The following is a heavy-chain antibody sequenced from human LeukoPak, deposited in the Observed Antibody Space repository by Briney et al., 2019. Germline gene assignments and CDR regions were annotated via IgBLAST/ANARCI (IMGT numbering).Heavy chain of an antibody. Sequence: GGSLRLSCAASGFTFSSYEMHWVRQAPGKGLEWVSYISSSGSTIYYADSVKGRFTISRDNAKHSLYLQMNSLRAEDTAVYYCARDLPERRYYFNCSGEATLVTVSS. V-gene: IGHV3-48*03. CDR3: ARDLPERRYYFNC. CDR2: ISSSGSTI. CDR1: GFTFSSYE. D-gene: IGHD1-1*01. J-gene: IGHJ4*02.